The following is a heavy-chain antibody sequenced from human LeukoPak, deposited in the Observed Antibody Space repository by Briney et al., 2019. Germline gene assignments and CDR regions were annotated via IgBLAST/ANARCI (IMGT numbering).Heavy chain of an antibody. CDR1: GFTFSSYE. V-gene: IGHV3-48*03. CDR3: ARQLYTYGDFDY. CDR2: ISSSGSTI. J-gene: IGHJ4*02. Sequence: PGGSLRLSCAASGFTFSSYEMHWVRQAPGKGLEWVSYISSSGSTIYYADSVKGRFTISRDNAKNSLYLQMNSLRAEDTAVYYCARQLYTYGDFDYWGQGTLVTVSS. D-gene: IGHD5-18*01.